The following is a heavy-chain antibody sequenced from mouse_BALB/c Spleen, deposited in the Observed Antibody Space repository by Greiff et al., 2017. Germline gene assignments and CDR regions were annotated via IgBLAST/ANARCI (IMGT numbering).Heavy chain of an antibody. V-gene: IGHV2-9*02. Sequence: VKLMESGPGLVAPSQSLSITCTVSGFSLTSYGVHWVRQPPGKGLEWLGVIWAGGSTNYNSALMSRLSISKDNSKSQVFLKMNSLQTDDTAMYYCARGVMITTPFAYWGQGTLVTVSA. D-gene: IGHD2-4*01. CDR3: ARGVMITTPFAY. J-gene: IGHJ3*01. CDR1: GFSLTSYG. CDR2: IWAGGST.